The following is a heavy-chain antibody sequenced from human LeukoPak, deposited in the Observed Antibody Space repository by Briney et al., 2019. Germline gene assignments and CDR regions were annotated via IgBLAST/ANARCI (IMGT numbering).Heavy chain of an antibody. V-gene: IGHV1-8*01. Sequence: ASVKVSCKASGYTFTSYDINWVRQATGQGLEWTGWMNPNSGNTGYAQKFQGRVTMTRNTSISTAYMELSSLRSEDTAVYYCARELWFGEYPQAFDIWGQGTMVTVSS. D-gene: IGHD3-10*01. J-gene: IGHJ3*02. CDR1: GYTFTSYD. CDR3: ARELWFGEYPQAFDI. CDR2: MNPNSGNT.